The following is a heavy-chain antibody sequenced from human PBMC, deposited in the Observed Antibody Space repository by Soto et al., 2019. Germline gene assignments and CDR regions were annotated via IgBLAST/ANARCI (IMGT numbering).Heavy chain of an antibody. D-gene: IGHD3-22*01. Sequence: SETLSLTCTVSGGSLINHCWSWIRQSPGRGLEWIGYIFYTGMSIYNPSLKSRVTMSVDTSKNQFSLSLRSVTAADTAVYYCVRKTEGYYPFETWGQGTLVTVSS. J-gene: IGHJ5*01. CDR1: GGSLINHC. CDR3: VRKTEGYYPFET. V-gene: IGHV4-59*11. CDR2: IFYTGMS.